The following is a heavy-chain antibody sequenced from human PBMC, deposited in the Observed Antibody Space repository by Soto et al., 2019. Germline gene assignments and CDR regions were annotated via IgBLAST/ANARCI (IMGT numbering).Heavy chain of an antibody. CDR1: GFTFSTYD. Sequence: GGSLRLSCVVSGFTFSTYDMHWVRQVTGKGLEWVSLIGTAGDTYYPDSVKGRFTISRENAKKSLYLQMNSLRVGDTAVYYCVRDGGYYGMDVWGQGTTVTVSS. CDR2: IGTAGDT. V-gene: IGHV3-13*01. CDR3: VRDGGYYGMDV. J-gene: IGHJ6*02. D-gene: IGHD3-16*01.